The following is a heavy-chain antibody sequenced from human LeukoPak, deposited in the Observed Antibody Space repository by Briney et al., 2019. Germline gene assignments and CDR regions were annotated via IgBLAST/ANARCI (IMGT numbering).Heavy chain of an antibody. CDR3: ASFTTMVKGNYYYYYGMDV. CDR2: VYYSGST. J-gene: IGHJ6*02. Sequence: KPSETLSLTCTVSGGSVSSASYDSSWLRQPPGKGLEWIGHVYYSGSTNHNPSLNSRVTISIDPSKNQFSLKPNSVTAADTAVYYCASFTTMVKGNYYYYYGMDVWGQGTTVTVSS. V-gene: IGHV4-61*01. D-gene: IGHD5-18*01. CDR1: GGSVSSASYD.